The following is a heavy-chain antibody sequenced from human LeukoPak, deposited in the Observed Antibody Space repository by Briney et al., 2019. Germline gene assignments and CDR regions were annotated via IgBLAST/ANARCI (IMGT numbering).Heavy chain of an antibody. CDR2: MNLNSGKT. CDR1: GYTFTSYD. J-gene: IGHJ4*02. D-gene: IGHD3-22*01. V-gene: IGHV1-8*01. Sequence: GASVKVACKASGYTFTSYDINWVRQATGQGLEWMGLMNLNSGKTGYAQKFQGRVTMTRTTSISTAYMELSSLRSEDTAVYYCARGRGYDSSGQYYFDYWGQGTLVTVSS. CDR3: ARGRGYDSSGQYYFDY.